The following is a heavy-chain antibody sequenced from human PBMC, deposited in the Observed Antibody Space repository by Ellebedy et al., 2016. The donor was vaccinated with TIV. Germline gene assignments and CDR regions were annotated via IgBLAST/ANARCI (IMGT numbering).Heavy chain of an antibody. CDR2: ITGSGGNT. CDR3: VRDPVGVGPAFDI. J-gene: IGHJ3*02. Sequence: PGGSLRLSCAASGFTVSSNYMNWVRQAPGKGLEWVSSITGSGGNTYYADSVKGRFTISRDNSKNTLYLQMNSLRAEDTAVFYCVRDPVGVGPAFDIWGQGTMVTVSS. D-gene: IGHD4-23*01. V-gene: IGHV3-23*01. CDR1: GFTVSSNY.